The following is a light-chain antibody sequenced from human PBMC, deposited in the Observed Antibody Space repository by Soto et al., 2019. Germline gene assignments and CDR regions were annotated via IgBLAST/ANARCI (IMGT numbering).Light chain of an antibody. CDR1: SSDVGGYNR. CDR3: CSYAGSYSWI. J-gene: IGLJ2*01. V-gene: IGLV2-11*01. CDR2: DVT. Sequence: QSALTQPPSVSGSPGQSVTISCTGTSSDVGGYNRVSWYQQPPGTAPKLIIYDVTKRPSGVPDRFSGSKSGNTASLTISGLQAEDEADYYCCSYAGSYSWIFGGGTTLTVL.